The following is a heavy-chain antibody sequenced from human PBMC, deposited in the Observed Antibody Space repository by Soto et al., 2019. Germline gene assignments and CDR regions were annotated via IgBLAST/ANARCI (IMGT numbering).Heavy chain of an antibody. CDR3: ARDVSETDYYYYGMDV. CDR1: GGPISSSNW. Sequence: PSETLSLTCAVSGGPISSSNWWSWVRQPPGKGLEWIGEIYHSGSTNYNPSLKSRVTISVDKSKNQFSLKLSSVTAADTAVYYCARDVSETDYYYYGMDVWGQGTTVTVSS. J-gene: IGHJ6*02. CDR2: IYHSGST. V-gene: IGHV4-4*02. D-gene: IGHD2-8*01.